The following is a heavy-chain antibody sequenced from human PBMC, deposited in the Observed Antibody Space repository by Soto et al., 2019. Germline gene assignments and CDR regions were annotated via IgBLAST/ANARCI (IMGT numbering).Heavy chain of an antibody. CDR1: GFTFRNSG. CDR3: ARTLHGDSTGAYDY. D-gene: IGHD2-21*02. CDR2: VSFDGADQ. V-gene: IGHV3-30*03. J-gene: IGHJ4*02. Sequence: LRLSCAASGFTFRNSGMHWVRQAPGKGLEWVALVSFDGADQYYADSVKGRFTISRDNFNNTLYLQMNSLRAEDTAVYYCARTLHGDSTGAYDYWDLGTLVTVSS.